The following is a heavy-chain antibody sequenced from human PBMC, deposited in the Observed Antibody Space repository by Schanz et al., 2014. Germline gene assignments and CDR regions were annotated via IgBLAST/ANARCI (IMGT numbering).Heavy chain of an antibody. V-gene: IGHV3-43*01. CDR1: GFTFDDYT. CDR2: IDRDGGHT. J-gene: IGHJ6*02. D-gene: IGHD1-26*01. CDR3: AKDSRGSSFDMDV. Sequence: EVQLVESGGGLIQPGRSLRLSCAASGFTFDDYTMHWVRQAPGKGLEWVSLIDRDGGHTYYADSVKGRFTISRDNSKNSLYLQMNSLRTEDIALYYCAKDSRGSSFDMDVWGQGTTVTVS.